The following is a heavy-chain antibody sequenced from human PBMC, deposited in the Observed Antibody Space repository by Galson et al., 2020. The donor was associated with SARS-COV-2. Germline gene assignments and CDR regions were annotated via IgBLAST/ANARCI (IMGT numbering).Heavy chain of an antibody. D-gene: IGHD3-22*01. V-gene: IGHV3-15*01. CDR3: TTDLGDSSGYYSNYYYYMDV. CDR1: GFTFSNAW. Sequence: GESLKISCAASGFTFSNAWMSWVRQAPGKGLEWVGRIKSKTDGGTTDYAAPVKGRFTISRDDSKNTLYLQMNSLKTEDTAVYYCTTDLGDSSGYYSNYYYYMDVWGKGTTVTVSS. CDR2: IKSKTDGGTT. J-gene: IGHJ6*03.